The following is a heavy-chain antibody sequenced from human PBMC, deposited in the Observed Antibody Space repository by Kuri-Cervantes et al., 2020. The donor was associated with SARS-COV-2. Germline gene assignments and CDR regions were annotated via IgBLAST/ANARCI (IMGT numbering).Heavy chain of an antibody. V-gene: IGHV1-3*01. CDR1: GYTFTRYA. D-gene: IGHD5-12*01. J-gene: IGHJ6*02. Sequence: ASVKVSCKASGYTFTRYAMHWVRQAPGQRLEWMGWINAGNGNTKYSQKFQGRVTITRDTSASTAYMELSSLRSEDTAVYYCARTDVDIVAEMERDEYYYYGMDVWGQGTTVTVSS. CDR3: ARTDVDIVAEMERDEYYYYGMDV. CDR2: INAGNGNT.